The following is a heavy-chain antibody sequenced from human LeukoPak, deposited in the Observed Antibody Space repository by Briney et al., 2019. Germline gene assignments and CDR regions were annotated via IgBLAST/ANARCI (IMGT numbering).Heavy chain of an antibody. Sequence: GGSLRLSCAASGFTLSDHYMDWVRQAPGKGLEWVGRIRNKANSYTIEYAASVKGRFTVSRDDSKNSLYLQMNSLKTEDTAVYYCTGSRPYSALDYWGQGTLVTVSS. CDR2: IRNKANSYTI. CDR3: TGSRPYSALDY. J-gene: IGHJ4*02. CDR1: GFTLSDHY. V-gene: IGHV3-72*01. D-gene: IGHD2-15*01.